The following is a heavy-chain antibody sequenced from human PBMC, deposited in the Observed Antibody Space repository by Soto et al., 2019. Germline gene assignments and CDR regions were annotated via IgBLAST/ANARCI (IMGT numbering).Heavy chain of an antibody. CDR3: ARLRYYGSGSFPIMEY. CDR2: IYNSGST. J-gene: IGHJ4*02. Sequence: SGTHCPTSPLSDGSRSSYFWSWVRQTPGKGLEWVGYIYNSGSTKYNPSLKSRVTISVDTSRNQFSLKLSSVTAADTAVYYCARLRYYGSGSFPIMEYWGQGTLVTVSS. CDR1: DGSRSSYF. D-gene: IGHD3-10*01. V-gene: IGHV4-59*01.